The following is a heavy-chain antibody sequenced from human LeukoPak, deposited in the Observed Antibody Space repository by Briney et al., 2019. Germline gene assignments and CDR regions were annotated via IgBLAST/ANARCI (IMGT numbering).Heavy chain of an antibody. Sequence: ASVTVSCKASGGTFSRYAISWVRQAPGQGLEWMGGIIPIFGTANYAQKFQGRVTITTDESTSTAYMELSSLRSEDTAVYYCARWIAAAGYNWFDPWGQGTLVTVSS. CDR2: IIPIFGTA. V-gene: IGHV1-69*05. CDR1: GGTFSRYA. J-gene: IGHJ5*02. D-gene: IGHD6-13*01. CDR3: ARWIAAAGYNWFDP.